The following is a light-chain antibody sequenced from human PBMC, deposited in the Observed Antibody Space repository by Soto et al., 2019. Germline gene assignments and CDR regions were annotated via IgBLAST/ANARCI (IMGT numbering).Light chain of an antibody. V-gene: IGLV2-14*03. Sequence: QSALTQPASVSGSPGQSIAIPCTGPSRDVGSYHYVSWYQQHPGKVPKLIIVDVNFRPSGVSDRFSGSKSGNTASLTISGLQAEDEDEYYCSSFTASGSVIFGGGTKLTVL. J-gene: IGLJ2*01. CDR1: SRDVGSYHY. CDR3: SSFTASGSVI. CDR2: DVN.